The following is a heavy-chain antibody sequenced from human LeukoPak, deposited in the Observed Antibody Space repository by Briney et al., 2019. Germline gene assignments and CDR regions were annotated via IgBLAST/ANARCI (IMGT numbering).Heavy chain of an antibody. V-gene: IGHV1-69*06. CDR3: ARDAQWELRAFDV. CDR2: IIPIFGTA. Sequence: GASVEVSCKASGGTFSSYAISWVRQAPGQGLEWMGGIIPIFGTANYAQKFQGRVTITADKSTNTTYMEISSLTSDDTAVYYCARDAQWELRAFDVWGRGTMVIVSS. CDR1: GGTFSSYA. J-gene: IGHJ3*01. D-gene: IGHD1-26*01.